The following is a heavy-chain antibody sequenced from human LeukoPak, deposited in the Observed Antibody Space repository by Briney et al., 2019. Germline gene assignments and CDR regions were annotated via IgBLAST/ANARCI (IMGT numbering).Heavy chain of an antibody. J-gene: IGHJ5*02. CDR2: ISSSSSTI. CDR1: GFTFSSYS. V-gene: IGHV3-48*04. D-gene: IGHD3-16*01. CDR3: VRGHSIGDDP. Sequence: PGGSLRLSCAASGFTFSSYSMNWVRQAPGKGLEWVSYISSSSSTIYYADSVKGRFTISRDNAKNSLYLQMNSLRAEDTAMYYCVRGHSIGDDPWGQGTLVTVSS.